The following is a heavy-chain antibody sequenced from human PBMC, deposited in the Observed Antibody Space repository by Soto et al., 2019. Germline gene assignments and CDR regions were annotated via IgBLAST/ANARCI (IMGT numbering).Heavy chain of an antibody. V-gene: IGHV1-18*01. CDR3: ARTSESYRWWFDP. Sequence: QVQLVQSGAEVKKPGASVKVSCKTSGYTSTNFGISWVRQAPGQGLEWVGWISGDTGYTSYAQNVQGRVTMTTDTATNTAYRELTSLRADDTAVYYCARTSESYRWWFDPWGQGTLVIVSS. J-gene: IGHJ5*02. CDR2: ISGDTGYT. D-gene: IGHD1-26*01. CDR1: GYTSTNFG.